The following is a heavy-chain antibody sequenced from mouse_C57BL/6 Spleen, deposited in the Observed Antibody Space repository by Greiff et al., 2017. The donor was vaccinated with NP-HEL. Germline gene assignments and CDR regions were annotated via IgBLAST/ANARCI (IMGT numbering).Heavy chain of an antibody. CDR2: INPNYGTT. CDR1: GYSFTDYN. D-gene: IGHD2-4*01. CDR3: VSRGNYDGPLFAY. Sequence: EVQLQQSGPELVKPGASVKISCKASGYSFTDYNMNWVKQSNGKSLEWIGVINPNYGTTSYNQKFKGKATLTVDQSSSTAYMQLNSLTSEDSAVYYCVSRGNYDGPLFAYWGQVTLVTVSA. J-gene: IGHJ3*01. V-gene: IGHV1-39*01.